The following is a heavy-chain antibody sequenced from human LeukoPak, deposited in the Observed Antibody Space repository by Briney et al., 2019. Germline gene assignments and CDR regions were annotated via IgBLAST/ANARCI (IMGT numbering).Heavy chain of an antibody. CDR1: GGSISSYY. CDR3: ARHQSSTIFGATPYAFDI. J-gene: IGHJ3*02. Sequence: SETLSLTCTVSGGSISSYYWSLIRQPPGKGLEWIGYIYYSGSTNYNPSLKSRVTISVDTSKNQFSLKLSSVTAADTAVYYCARHQSSTIFGATPYAFDIWGQGTMVTVSS. V-gene: IGHV4-59*08. D-gene: IGHD3-3*01. CDR2: IYYSGST.